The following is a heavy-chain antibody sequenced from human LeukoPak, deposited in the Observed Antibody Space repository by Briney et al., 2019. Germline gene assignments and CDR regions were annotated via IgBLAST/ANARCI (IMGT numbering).Heavy chain of an antibody. CDR3: ARASGDGYTDYYYYGMDV. D-gene: IGHD5-24*01. J-gene: IGHJ6*02. V-gene: IGHV1-18*01. Sequence: ASVKVSCKASGYTFTSYGISWVRQAPGQGLEWMGWISAYNGNTNYAQKLQGRVTMTTDTSTSTAYMELRSLRSDDTAVYYCARASGDGYTDYYYYGMDVWGQGTTVTVSS. CDR1: GYTFTSYG. CDR2: ISAYNGNT.